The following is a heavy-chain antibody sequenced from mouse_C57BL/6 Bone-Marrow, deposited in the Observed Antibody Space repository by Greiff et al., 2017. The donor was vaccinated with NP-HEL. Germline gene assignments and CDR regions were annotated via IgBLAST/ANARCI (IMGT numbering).Heavy chain of an antibody. CDR3: ARIEDGYYYWYFDV. V-gene: IGHV1-69*01. CDR1: GYTFTSYW. Sequence: QVQLQQPGAELVMPGASVKLSCKASGYTFTSYWMHWVKQRPGQGLEWIGEIDPSDSYTNYNQKFKGKSTLTVDKSSSTAYMQLSSLTSEDSAVYYCARIEDGYYYWYFDVWGTGTTVTVSS. D-gene: IGHD2-3*01. CDR2: IDPSDSYT. J-gene: IGHJ1*03.